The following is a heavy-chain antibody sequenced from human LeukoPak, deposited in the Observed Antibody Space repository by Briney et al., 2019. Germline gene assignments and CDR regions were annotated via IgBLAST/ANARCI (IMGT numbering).Heavy chain of an antibody. D-gene: IGHD1-7*01. J-gene: IGHJ4*02. CDR2: ISSSGSTI. V-gene: IGHV3-48*03. CDR3: ARGITGTVFDY. CDR1: GFTFSSYE. Sequence: GGSLRLSCAASGFTFSSYEMNWVRQAPGKGLEWVSYISSSGSTIYYADSVKGRFTISRDNSKNTLYLQMNSLRAEDTAVYYCARGITGTVFDYWGQGTLVTVSS.